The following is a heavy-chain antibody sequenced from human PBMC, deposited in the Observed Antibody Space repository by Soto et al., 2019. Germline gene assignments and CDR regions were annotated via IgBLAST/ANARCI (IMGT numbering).Heavy chain of an antibody. CDR1: GASIYNGGYF. CDR2: IHNSGSP. J-gene: IGHJ4*02. CDR3: ARTLGPQVTGYVDSDYRWTIDQ. V-gene: IGHV4-30-4*01. D-gene: IGHD4-4*01. Sequence: PSETLSLTCSVSGASIYNGGYFWSWIRQSPGKGLEWIGHIHNSGSPYNNPSLKSRVTISADTSKNQFSLKLTSVTAADTGVYFCARTLGPQVTGYVDSDYRWTIDQWGQGTLVTSPQ.